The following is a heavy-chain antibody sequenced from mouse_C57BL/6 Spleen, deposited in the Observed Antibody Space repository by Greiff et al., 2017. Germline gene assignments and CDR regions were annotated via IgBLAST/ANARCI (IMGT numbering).Heavy chain of an antibody. CDR2: IDPNSGGT. CDR1: GYTFTSYW. CDR3: AKESTAQATRGGY. D-gene: IGHD3-2*02. J-gene: IGHJ2*01. V-gene: IGHV1-72*01. Sequence: QVHVKQPGAELVKPGASVKLSCKASGYTFTSYWMHWVKQRPGRGLEWIGRIDPNSGGTKYNEKFKSKATLTVDKPSSTAYMQLSSLTSEDSAVYYCAKESTAQATRGGYWGQGTTLTVSS.